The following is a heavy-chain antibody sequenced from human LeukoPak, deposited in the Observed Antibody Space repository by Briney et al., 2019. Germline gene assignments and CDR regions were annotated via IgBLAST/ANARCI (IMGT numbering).Heavy chain of an antibody. CDR2: INPNTNDA. CDR1: GYTFTGHY. J-gene: IGHJ4*02. CDR3: TRAPLDCSTTSCRLLDF. D-gene: IGHD2-2*01. Sequence: ASVKVSCKASGYTFTGHYMHWVRQAPGQGLEWMGRINPNTNDADYAQKLQGRVSMTTDTPISTAFMEVSRLTSDDTAVYYCTRAPLDCSTTSCRLLDFWGQGTLVTVSS. V-gene: IGHV1-2*06.